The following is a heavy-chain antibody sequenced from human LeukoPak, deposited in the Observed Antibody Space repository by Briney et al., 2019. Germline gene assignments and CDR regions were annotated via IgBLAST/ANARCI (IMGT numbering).Heavy chain of an antibody. CDR3: ARGTRGTTGTTRWFDP. D-gene: IGHD1-1*01. J-gene: IGHJ5*02. CDR2: IIPIFGTA. CDR1: GGTFSSYA. V-gene: IGHV1-69*06. Sequence: SSVKVSCKPCGGTFSSYAISWVRQAPGQGLEWMGGIIPIFGTANYAQKFQGRVTITADKSTSTAYMELSSLRSEDTAVYYCARGTRGTTGTTRWFDPWGQGTLVTVSS.